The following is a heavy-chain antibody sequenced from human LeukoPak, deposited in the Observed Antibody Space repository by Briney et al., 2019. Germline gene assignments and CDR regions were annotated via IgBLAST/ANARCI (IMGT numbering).Heavy chain of an antibody. CDR1: GFTFSGYS. CDR3: AREGSGRTAYNDGLDV. J-gene: IGHJ3*01. D-gene: IGHD3-10*01. CDR2: IRSGGST. Sequence: GGSLRLSCTASGFTFSGYSMNWVRQAPGKGLEWVSVIRSGGSTVYADSVKGRFTISRDNSKNALYLQLNSLRAEDTAVYYCAREGSGRTAYNDGLDVWGQGTMVTVSS. V-gene: IGHV3-53*01.